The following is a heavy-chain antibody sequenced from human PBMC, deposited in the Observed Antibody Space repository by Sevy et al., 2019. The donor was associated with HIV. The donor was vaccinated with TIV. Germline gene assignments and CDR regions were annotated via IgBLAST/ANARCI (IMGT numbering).Heavy chain of an antibody. Sequence: SETLSLTCAVYGESFSNYYWSWIRLSPGKGLESIGEIDHSGRRDYNPSLKSRVTMSVDKSKNQFSLKLTSLTAADTVVYYCARGPKPLRSDYGDYRGVGYYFDSWGQGTPVTVSS. J-gene: IGHJ4*02. V-gene: IGHV4-34*01. D-gene: IGHD4-17*01. CDR3: ARGPKPLRSDYGDYRGVGYYFDS. CDR2: IDHSGRR. CDR1: GESFSNYY.